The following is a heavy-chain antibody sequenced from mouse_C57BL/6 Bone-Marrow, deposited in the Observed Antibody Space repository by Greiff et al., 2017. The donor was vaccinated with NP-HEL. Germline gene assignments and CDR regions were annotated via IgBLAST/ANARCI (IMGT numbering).Heavy chain of an antibody. D-gene: IGHD1-1*01. CDR1: GFTFSDYY. CDR2: ISNGGGST. V-gene: IGHV5-12*01. Sequence: EVKLVESGGGLVQPGGSLKLSCAASGFTFSDYYMYWVRQTPEKRLEWVAYISNGGGSTYYPDTVKGRFPISRDNAKNTLYLQMSRLKSEDTAMYYCASPYYYGSSPLFAYWGQGTLVTVSA. CDR3: ASPYYYGSSPLFAY. J-gene: IGHJ3*01.